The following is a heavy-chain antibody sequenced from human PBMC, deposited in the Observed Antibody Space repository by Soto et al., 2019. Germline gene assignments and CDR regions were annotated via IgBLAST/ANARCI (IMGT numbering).Heavy chain of an antibody. CDR1: GFTFSSYD. V-gene: IGHV3-13*04. J-gene: IGHJ5*02. Sequence: PGGSLRLSCAASGFTFSSYDMHWVRQATGKGLEWVSAIGTAGDTYYPGSVKGRFTISRENAKNSLYLQMNSLRAGDTAVYYCARAVHYYDSSGSVHWFDPWSQGTLVTVSS. D-gene: IGHD3-22*01. CDR2: IGTAGDT. CDR3: ARAVHYYDSSGSVHWFDP.